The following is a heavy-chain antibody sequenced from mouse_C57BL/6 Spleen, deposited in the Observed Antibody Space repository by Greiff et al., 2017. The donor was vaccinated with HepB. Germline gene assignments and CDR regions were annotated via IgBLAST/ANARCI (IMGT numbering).Heavy chain of an antibody. CDR2: IHPNSGST. CDR1: GYTFTSYW. J-gene: IGHJ1*03. V-gene: IGHV1-64*01. Sequence: QVHVKQPGAELVKPGASVKLSCKASGYTFTSYWMHWVKQRPGQGLEWIGMIHPNSGSTNYNEKFKSKATLTVDKSSSTAYMQLSSLTSEDSAVYYCARGYYGSSRYFDVWGTGTTVTVSS. D-gene: IGHD1-1*01. CDR3: ARGYYGSSRYFDV.